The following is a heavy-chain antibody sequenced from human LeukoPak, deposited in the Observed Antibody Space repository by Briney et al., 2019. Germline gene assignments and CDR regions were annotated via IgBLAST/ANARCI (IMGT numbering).Heavy chain of an antibody. CDR2: ISSSSSTI. CDR1: GFTFSSYS. J-gene: IGHJ6*02. V-gene: IGHV3-48*01. Sequence: GGSLRLSCAASGFTFSSYSMNWVRQAPGKGLEWVSYISSSSSTIYYADSVKGRFTISRDNAKNSLYLQMNSLRAEDTAVYYCAREPDVLRYFDWLGGPYGMDVWGQGTTVTVSS. CDR3: AREPDVLRYFDWLGGPYGMDV. D-gene: IGHD3-9*01.